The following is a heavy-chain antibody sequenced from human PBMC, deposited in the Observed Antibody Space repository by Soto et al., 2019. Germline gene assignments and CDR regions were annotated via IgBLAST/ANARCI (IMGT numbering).Heavy chain of an antibody. CDR3: ARGGSGTYHV. Sequence: PWETLSLTCSVSDDSITGGGYYWSWIRQHPAKGLEWIGSIYYRGSTYYNPSLRSRGTISLDPSQARLSLRLTSLTAADTATYYCARGGSGTYHVWGQGTLVTVSS. J-gene: IGHJ4*02. D-gene: IGHD3-10*01. V-gene: IGHV4-31*02. CDR1: DDSITGGGYY. CDR2: IYYRGST.